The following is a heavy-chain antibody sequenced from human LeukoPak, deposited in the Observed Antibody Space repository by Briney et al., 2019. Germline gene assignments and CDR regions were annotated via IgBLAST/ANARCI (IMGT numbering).Heavy chain of an antibody. CDR1: GFTFNNYA. CDR3: AKDFAKYCSGGCDFQH. J-gene: IGHJ1*01. CDR2: ISYDGSNR. Sequence: PGGSLRLSCAASGFTFNNYAIHWVRQAPGKGLEWVAVISYDGSNRYYGDSVKGRFTISRDNSKNTLYLQMNSLRVEDTAVYYCAKDFAKYCSGGCDFQHWGRGTLVTVSS. V-gene: IGHV3-30*18. D-gene: IGHD2-15*01.